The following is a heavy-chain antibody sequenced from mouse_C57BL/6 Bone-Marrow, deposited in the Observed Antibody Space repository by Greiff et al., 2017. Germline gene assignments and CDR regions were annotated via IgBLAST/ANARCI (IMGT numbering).Heavy chain of an antibody. CDR1: GFTFSDFY. CDR3: ARDAPTVVSWYFEV. J-gene: IGHJ1*03. Sequence: EVMLVESGGGLVQSGRSLRLSCATSGFTFSDFYMEWVRQAPGKGLEWIAASRNKANDYTTEYSASVKGRFIVARDTSQSILYLQMNALRAEDTAIYYCARDAPTVVSWYFEVWGTGTTVTVSS. V-gene: IGHV7-1*01. D-gene: IGHD1-1*01. CDR2: SRNKANDYTT.